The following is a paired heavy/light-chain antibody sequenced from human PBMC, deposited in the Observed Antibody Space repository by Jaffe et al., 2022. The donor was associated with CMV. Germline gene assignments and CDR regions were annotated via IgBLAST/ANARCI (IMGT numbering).Heavy chain of an antibody. J-gene: IGHJ5*01. Sequence: QVQLQQSGPGLVKPSETLSLTCSVSGTSISNYYWTWIRQPPGKGLEWIGNTYHTVSTNYSPSLESRVTISVDTSNNQCSLTLTSVTAADTAMYYCARGKNWLDSWGQGTLVTVSS. CDR2: TYHTVST. V-gene: IGHV4-59*01. CDR1: GTSISNYY. CDR3: ARGKNWLDS.
Light chain of an antibody. CDR1: QSLLYSANNKNY. CDR3: QQYYNTLPLT. V-gene: IGKV4-1*01. CDR2: WAS. Sequence: DVVMTQSPDSLAVSLGERATIKCKSSQSLLYSANNKNYLAWYQQKPGQPPKLLIYWASTRESGVPDRFSGSGSGTDFTLTISSLQSEDVAVYYCQQYYNTLPLTFGGGTKVEIK. J-gene: IGKJ4*01.